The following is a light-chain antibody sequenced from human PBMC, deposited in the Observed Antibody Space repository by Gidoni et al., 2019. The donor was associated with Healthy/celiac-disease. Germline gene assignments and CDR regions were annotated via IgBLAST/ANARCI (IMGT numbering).Light chain of an antibody. CDR3: QQRSNWLRT. CDR1: QSVSSY. Sequence: IVLTPSPATLSLSPGERATLSCRASQSVSSYLAWYHQKPGQAPRLLIYDASNRATGIPARFSGSGSGTDFTLTSSSLEPEDFAVYYCQQRSNWLRTFGGGTKVEIK. V-gene: IGKV3-11*01. CDR2: DAS. J-gene: IGKJ4*01.